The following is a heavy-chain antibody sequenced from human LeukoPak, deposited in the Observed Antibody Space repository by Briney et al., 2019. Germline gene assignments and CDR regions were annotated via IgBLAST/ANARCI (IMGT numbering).Heavy chain of an antibody. CDR1: GFTVSSSY. CDR2: IYIGGNT. J-gene: IGHJ4*02. CDR3: ARTYNWNAAYFDY. D-gene: IGHD1-1*01. Sequence: PGGSLRLSCAASGFTVSSSYMSWVRQAPGKGLEWVSVIYIGGNTYYADSVKGRLTISRDNSQNTLYLQMNNLRAEDTAVYYCARTYNWNAAYFDYWGQGTLVTVSS. V-gene: IGHV3-53*01.